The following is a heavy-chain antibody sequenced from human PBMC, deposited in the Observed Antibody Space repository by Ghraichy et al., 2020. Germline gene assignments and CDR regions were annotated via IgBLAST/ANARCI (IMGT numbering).Heavy chain of an antibody. D-gene: IGHD3-16*01. CDR1: GFTFSSFS. Sequence: LSLTCAASGFTFSSFSVNGVRQPPGKGLEWASYISGGSGNIRYADSVKGRFTISRDNAKNSLYLQMNSLRAEDTAVYYCARDQAFSFDYWAQGTLVTVSS. V-gene: IGHV3-48*01. J-gene: IGHJ4*02. CDR2: ISGGSGNI. CDR3: ARDQAFSFDY.